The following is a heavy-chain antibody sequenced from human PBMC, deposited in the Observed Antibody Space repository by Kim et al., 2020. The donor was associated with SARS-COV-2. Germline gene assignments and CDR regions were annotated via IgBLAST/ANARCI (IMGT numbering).Heavy chain of an antibody. J-gene: IGHJ6*03. CDR3: ARHLEYYYYYMDV. Sequence: YNPSLKRPAPISVDTSKDQFSLRLSSVTAADTAVYFCARHLEYYYYYMDVWGKGTTVTVSS. V-gene: IGHV4-39*01.